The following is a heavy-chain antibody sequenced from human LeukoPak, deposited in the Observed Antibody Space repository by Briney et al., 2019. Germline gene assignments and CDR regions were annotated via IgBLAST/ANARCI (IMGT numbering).Heavy chain of an antibody. J-gene: IGHJ6*03. CDR2: IIPIFGTA. Sequence: ASVKVSCKASGGTFSSYAISWVRQAPGQGLEWMGGIIPIFGTANYALKFQGRVTITTDESTSTAYLELSSLRSEDTAVYYCARDGYGSGTSRGIYYCYMDVWGKGTTVTISS. CDR3: ARDGYGSGTSRGIYYCYMDV. CDR1: GGTFSSYA. V-gene: IGHV1-69*05. D-gene: IGHD3-10*01.